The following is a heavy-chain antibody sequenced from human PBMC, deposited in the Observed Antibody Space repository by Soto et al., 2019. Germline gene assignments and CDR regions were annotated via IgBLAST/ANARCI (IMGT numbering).Heavy chain of an antibody. J-gene: IGHJ4*02. Sequence: SVKVSCKASGGTFSSCAISWVRQAPGQGLEWMGGIIPVFGTGIYAQKFQGRVTITADKSTNTAYMELSSLRSEDTAVYFCARESSSDGYNFYYFDYWGQGTLVTVSS. CDR3: ARESSSDGYNFYYFDY. CDR2: IIPVFGTG. V-gene: IGHV1-69*06. D-gene: IGHD5-12*01. CDR1: GGTFSSCA.